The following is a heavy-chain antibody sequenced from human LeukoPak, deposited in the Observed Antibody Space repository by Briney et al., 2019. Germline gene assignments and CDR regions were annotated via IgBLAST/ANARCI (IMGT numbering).Heavy chain of an antibody. CDR3: ARGGFVAAAADY. D-gene: IGHD6-13*01. V-gene: IGHV1-18*01. CDR2: ISAYNGNT. CDR1: GYAFPSYG. J-gene: IGHJ4*02. Sequence: ASVKVSCKASGYAFPSYGISWVRLAPAHGLEWMGWISAYNGNTNYAHKLQGRVTMSTDTSTSTAYMELSSLRAADTAVYYCARGGFVAAAADYWGQGTLVTVSS.